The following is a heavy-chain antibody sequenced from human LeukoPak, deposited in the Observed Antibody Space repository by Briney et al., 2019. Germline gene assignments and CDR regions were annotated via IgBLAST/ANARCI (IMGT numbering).Heavy chain of an antibody. D-gene: IGHD5-12*01. CDR3: ARGPSGYHNT. CDR1: GYTFIGYY. CDR2: INPTSGDT. Sequence: ASVKVSCKASGYTFIGYYMHWVRQAPGQGLECMGWINPTSGDTNYAQKFQGRLTMTRDTSISTAYMELSRLRSDDTAVYYCARGPSGYHNTGGQGTLVTVSS. V-gene: IGHV1-2*02. J-gene: IGHJ4*02.